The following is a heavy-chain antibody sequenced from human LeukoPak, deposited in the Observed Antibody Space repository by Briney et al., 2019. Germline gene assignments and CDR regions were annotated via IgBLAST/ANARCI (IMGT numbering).Heavy chain of an antibody. D-gene: IGHD3-3*01. Sequence: SETLSLTCAVYGGSFSGYYWSWIRQPPGKGLEWIGEINHSGSTNYNPSLKSRVTISLDTSKNQFSLKLSSVTAADTAVYYCARGPADYDFWSGYSRQPFDYWGQGTLVTVSS. CDR2: INHSGST. CDR1: GGSFSGYY. J-gene: IGHJ4*02. V-gene: IGHV4-34*01. CDR3: ARGPADYDFWSGYSRQPFDY.